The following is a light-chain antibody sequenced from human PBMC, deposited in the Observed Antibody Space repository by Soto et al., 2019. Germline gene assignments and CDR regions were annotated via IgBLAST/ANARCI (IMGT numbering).Light chain of an antibody. V-gene: IGLV2-14*01. CDR3: SSYTSSSTPYV. CDR1: SSDVGGYNY. CDR2: EVS. J-gene: IGLJ1*01. Sequence: QSALTQPASVSGSPGQSITLSCTGTSSDVGGYNYVSWYQQHPGKAPKLMIYEVSNRPSGVSNRFSGSKSGNTASLTISGLQAEDEADYYCSSYTSSSTPYVFGTGTKVNVL.